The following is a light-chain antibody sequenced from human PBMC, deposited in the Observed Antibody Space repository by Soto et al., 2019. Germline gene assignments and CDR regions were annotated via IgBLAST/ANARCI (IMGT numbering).Light chain of an antibody. J-gene: IGKJ3*01. Sequence: DIVMTQTPLSLSVTPGQPASISCKSSQSLLHTDGKTYLYWYLQKSGQPPHLLIYGVSNRFSGVPDRFSGSGSGTDFTLKISRVEAEDVGVYYCMQSIQLPSTFGPGTKVDIK. V-gene: IGKV2D-29*01. CDR1: QSLLHTDGKTY. CDR2: GVS. CDR3: MQSIQLPST.